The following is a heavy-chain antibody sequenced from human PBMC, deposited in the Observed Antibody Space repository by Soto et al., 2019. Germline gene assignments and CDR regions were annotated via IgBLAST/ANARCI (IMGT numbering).Heavy chain of an antibody. CDR3: AYSPRDYSDSRGQKAGAFDI. J-gene: IGHJ3*02. V-gene: IGHV2-5*02. CDR1: GFSLTTGGMG. D-gene: IGHD3-22*01. CDR2: IYWDDDK. Sequence: QITLKESGPTLVKPTQTLTLTCSFSGFSLTTGGMGVAWIRQPPGKALEWLAVIYWDDDKRYNPSLKSRVSITKDTSKNQVVITVTNMEAVYTSTYYCAYSPRDYSDSRGQKAGAFDIWGQGTLVTVSS.